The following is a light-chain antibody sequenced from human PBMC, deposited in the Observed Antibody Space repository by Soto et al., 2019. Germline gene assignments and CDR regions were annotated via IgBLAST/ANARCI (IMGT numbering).Light chain of an antibody. V-gene: IGLV2-14*01. CDR1: TSDISTYNR. J-gene: IGLJ2*01. CDR3: SSYTSGVTVV. Sequence: QSALTQPASVSGSPGQSITISCSGTTSDISTYNRVSWYQQRPGKAPKFMIYDVSDRPSGVSNRFSGSKSANTASLTISGLQAEDEADYYCSSYTSGVTVVFGGGTKLTVL. CDR2: DVS.